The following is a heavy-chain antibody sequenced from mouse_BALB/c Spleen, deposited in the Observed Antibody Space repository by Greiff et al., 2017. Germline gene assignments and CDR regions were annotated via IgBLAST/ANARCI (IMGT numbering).Heavy chain of an antibody. V-gene: IGHV5-6-5*01. D-gene: IGHD2-10*01. CDR1: GFTFSSYA. CDR2: ISSGGST. J-gene: IGHJ2*01. Sequence: EVNVVESGGGLVKPGGSLKLSCAASGFTFSSYAMSWVRQTPEKRLEWVASISSGGSTYYPDSVKGRFTISRDNARNILYLQMSSLRSEDTAMYYCARGPTLDYWGQGTTLTVSS. CDR3: ARGPTLDY.